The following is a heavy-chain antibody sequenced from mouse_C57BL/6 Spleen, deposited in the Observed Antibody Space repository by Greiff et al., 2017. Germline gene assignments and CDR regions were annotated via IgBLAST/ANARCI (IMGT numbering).Heavy chain of an antibody. CDR1: GFTFSDFY. V-gene: IGHV7-1*01. J-gene: IGHJ1*03. Sequence: EVKVVESGGGLVQSGRSLRLSCATSGFTFSDFYMEWVRQAPGKGLEWIAASRNKANDYTTEYSASVKGRFIVSRDTSQSILYLQMNALRAEDTAIYYCARDSYYYGSREDWYFDVWGTGTTVTVSS. CDR2: SRNKANDYTT. D-gene: IGHD1-1*01. CDR3: ARDSYYYGSREDWYFDV.